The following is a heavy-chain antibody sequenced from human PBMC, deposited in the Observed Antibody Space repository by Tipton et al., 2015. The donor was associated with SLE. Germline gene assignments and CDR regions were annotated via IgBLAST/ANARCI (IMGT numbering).Heavy chain of an antibody. D-gene: IGHD4-17*01. V-gene: IGHV4-34*01. CDR1: GGSFSGYY. Sequence: TLSLTCAVYGGSFSGYYWSWIRQPPGKGLEWIGEINHSGSTNYNPSLKSRVTISVDTSKNQFSLKLSSVTAADTAMYYCARTVGDYGYFDLWGRGTLVTVSS. J-gene: IGHJ2*01. CDR2: INHSGST. CDR3: ARTVGDYGYFDL.